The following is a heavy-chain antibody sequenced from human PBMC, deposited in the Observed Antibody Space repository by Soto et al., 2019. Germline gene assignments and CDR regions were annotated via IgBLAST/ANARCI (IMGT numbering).Heavy chain of an antibody. D-gene: IGHD7-27*01. CDR1: GFTFGDYA. Sequence: GGSLRLSCTASGFTFGDYAMSWFRQAPGKGLEWVGFIRSKAYGGTTEYAASVKGRFTISRDDSKSIAYLQMNSLKTEDTAVYYCTPSWGSSAFDIWGQGTMVTVSS. CDR2: IRSKAYGGTT. CDR3: TPSWGSSAFDI. V-gene: IGHV3-49*03. J-gene: IGHJ3*02.